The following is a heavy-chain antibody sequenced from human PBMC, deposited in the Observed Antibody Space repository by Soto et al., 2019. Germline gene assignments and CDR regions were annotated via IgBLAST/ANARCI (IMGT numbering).Heavy chain of an antibody. Sequence: EVQLVESGGGLVQPGGSLRLSCAASGFTFSTYSMNWVRQAPGKGLEWVSSISSSSSYIYYADSVKGRFTISRDNPKNSLYLQMNGMRAEDTGVYDCARYGSSGYYWACYYTGMDVRGQGTTVTVPS. CDR2: ISSSSSYI. J-gene: IGHJ6*02. CDR1: GFTFSTYS. V-gene: IGHV3-21*01. CDR3: ARYGSSGYYWACYYTGMDV. D-gene: IGHD3-22*01.